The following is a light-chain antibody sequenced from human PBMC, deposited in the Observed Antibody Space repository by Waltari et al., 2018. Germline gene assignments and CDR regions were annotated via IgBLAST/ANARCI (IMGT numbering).Light chain of an antibody. CDR2: DVN. CDR3: CSYAGTYTYV. Sequence: QSALAQPRSVSGSPGQSVTLSCPGSSRYVGCYNYVSWYQHHPGKAPKLMIYDVNQRPSGVPDRFSGSKSGNTASLTISGLQAEDESDYYCCSYAGTYTYVFGTGTKVTVL. CDR1: SRYVGCYNY. J-gene: IGLJ1*01. V-gene: IGLV2-11*01.